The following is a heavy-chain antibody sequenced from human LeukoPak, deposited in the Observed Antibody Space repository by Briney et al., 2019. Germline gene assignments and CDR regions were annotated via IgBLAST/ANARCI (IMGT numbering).Heavy chain of an antibody. J-gene: IGHJ4*02. CDR2: ISGSGGST. Sequence: GGSLRLSCAASGFTFSSYGMSWVRQAPGKGLEWVSAISGSGGSTYYADSVKGRFTISRDNSKNTLYLQMNSLRAEDTAVYYCAGHYYDSSGYPSGVSWGQGTLVTVSS. V-gene: IGHV3-23*01. CDR1: GFTFSSYG. D-gene: IGHD3-22*01. CDR3: AGHYYDSSGYPSGVS.